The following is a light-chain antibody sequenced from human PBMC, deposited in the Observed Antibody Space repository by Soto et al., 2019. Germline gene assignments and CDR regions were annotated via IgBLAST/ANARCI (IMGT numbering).Light chain of an antibody. Sequence: DVVMTQSPLALPGTRGRRSSMSCSSNQSLVHSDGIAYFSWFQQRPGRSPRRLIYKVSNRDSGVPARFSGSGSGTDFALKISRVEAEDVGVYYCMQGTHWPITFGQGTRLEIK. J-gene: IGKJ5*01. CDR2: KVS. CDR3: MQGTHWPIT. CDR1: QSLVHSDGIAY. V-gene: IGKV2-30*02.